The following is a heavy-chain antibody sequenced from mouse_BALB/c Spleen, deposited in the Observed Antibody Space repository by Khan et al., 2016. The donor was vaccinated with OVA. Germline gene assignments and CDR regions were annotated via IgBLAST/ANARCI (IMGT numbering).Heavy chain of an antibody. CDR1: GFSLSRYN. V-gene: IGHV2-6-4*01. Sequence: QVQLKESGPGLVAPSQSLSITCTVSGFSLSRYNIHWVRQPPGKGLEWLGMIWGGGGTDYNSILKSRLSISKDNSKSQVFLKMNSLQTDDTAMYYCARAYYRYDGYYAMDYWGKGTSVTVPS. D-gene: IGHD2-14*01. CDR2: IWGGGGT. J-gene: IGHJ4*01. CDR3: ARAYYRYDGYYAMDY.